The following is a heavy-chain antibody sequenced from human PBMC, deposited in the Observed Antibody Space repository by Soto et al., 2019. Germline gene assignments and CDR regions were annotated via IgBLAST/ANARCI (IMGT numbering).Heavy chain of an antibody. Sequence: PGESLKISCQCSGYTFSNFWIGWVRQMPGKGLEWMGIIYPGDSDTRYNPSFRGQVTISADKSISTAYLQWSGLKASDTAMYYCATSPATGTSRYFDYWGRGTLVTVSS. J-gene: IGHJ4*02. V-gene: IGHV5-51*01. CDR3: ATSPATGTSRYFDY. CDR2: IYPGDSDT. CDR1: GYTFSNFW. D-gene: IGHD1-7*01.